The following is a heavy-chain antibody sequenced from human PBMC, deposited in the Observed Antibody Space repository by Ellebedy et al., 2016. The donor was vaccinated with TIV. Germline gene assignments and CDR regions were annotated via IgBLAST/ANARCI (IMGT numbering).Heavy chain of an antibody. J-gene: IGHJ6*03. Sequence: ASVKVSXXASGYTFTSYGISWVRQAPGQGLEWMGWISAYNGNTNYAQKLQGRVTMTTDTSTSTAYMELRSLRSDDTAVYYCARTRRGADDYSNYVAYYYYMDVWGKGTTVTVSS. CDR3: ARTRRGADDYSNYVAYYYYMDV. CDR1: GYTFTSYG. V-gene: IGHV1-18*01. D-gene: IGHD4-11*01. CDR2: ISAYNGNT.